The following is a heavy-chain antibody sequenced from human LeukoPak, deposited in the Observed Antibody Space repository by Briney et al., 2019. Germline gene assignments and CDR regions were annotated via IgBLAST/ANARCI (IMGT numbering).Heavy chain of an antibody. CDR3: TTDGMDIVVVPAAMEFDY. D-gene: IGHD2-2*03. J-gene: IGHJ4*02. V-gene: IGHV3-15*07. CDR2: IKSKTDGGTT. CDR1: GFTFSNAW. Sequence: PGGSLRLSCAASGFTFSNAWMNWVRQAPGKGLEWVGRIKSKTDGGTTDYAAPVKGRFTISRDDSKNTLYLQMNSLKTEDTAVYYCTTDGMDIVVVPAAMEFDYWGQGTLVTVSS.